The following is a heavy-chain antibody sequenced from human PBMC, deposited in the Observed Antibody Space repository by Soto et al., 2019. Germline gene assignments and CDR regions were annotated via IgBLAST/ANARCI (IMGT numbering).Heavy chain of an antibody. Sequence: PSETLSLTCAVSGGSISSSNWWSWVRQPPGKGLEWIGEIYHSGSTNYNPSLKSRVTISVDKSKNQFSLKLSSVTAADTAVYYWASHHSSSWYAYFDYWGQGTLVTVSS. J-gene: IGHJ4*02. CDR2: IYHSGST. CDR3: ASHHSSSWYAYFDY. CDR1: GGSISSSNW. V-gene: IGHV4-4*02. D-gene: IGHD6-13*01.